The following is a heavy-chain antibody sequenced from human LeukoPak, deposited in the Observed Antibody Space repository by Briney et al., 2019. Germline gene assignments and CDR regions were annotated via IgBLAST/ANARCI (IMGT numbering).Heavy chain of an antibody. V-gene: IGHV5-51*01. J-gene: IGHJ3*02. CDR3: ARIPATYCYDSSGLNAFDI. D-gene: IGHD3-22*01. CDR1: GYSFTSYW. Sequence: GESLKISCKGSGYSFTSYWIGWARQMPGEGLEWLGIIYPGDSDTRYSPSFQGQVTISADKSISTAYLQWSSLKASDTAMYYCARIPATYCYDSSGLNAFDIWGRGTMVTVSS. CDR2: IYPGDSDT.